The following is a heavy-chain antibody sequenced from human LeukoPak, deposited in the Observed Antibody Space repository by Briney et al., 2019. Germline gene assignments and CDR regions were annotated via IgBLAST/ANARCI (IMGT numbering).Heavy chain of an antibody. Sequence: GGSLRLSCAASGFTFSSYAMSWVRQAPGKGLEWVSAISGSGGSTYYADSVKGRFTISRDNSKNTLYLQMNSLRAEDTAVYYCAKYLIYYDSSGYYYNYWGQGTLVTDSS. CDR2: ISGSGGST. D-gene: IGHD3-22*01. CDR1: GFTFSSYA. CDR3: AKYLIYYDSSGYYYNY. V-gene: IGHV3-23*01. J-gene: IGHJ4*02.